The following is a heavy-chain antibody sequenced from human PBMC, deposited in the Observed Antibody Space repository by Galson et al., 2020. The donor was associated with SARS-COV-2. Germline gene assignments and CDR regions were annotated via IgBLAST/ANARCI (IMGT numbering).Heavy chain of an antibody. Sequence: TGGSLRLSCAASGFTLRTYWMTWVRQAPGKGLEWVANINQDGSEKYYVDSVKGRFTISRDNAKNSLNLQMNSLRVEDTAVYYCARPSRDYDWGGAFDIWGPGTMVTVSS. D-gene: IGHD3-9*01. CDR2: INQDGSEK. J-gene: IGHJ3*02. CDR1: GFTLRTYW. V-gene: IGHV3-7*01. CDR3: ARPSRDYDWGGAFDI.